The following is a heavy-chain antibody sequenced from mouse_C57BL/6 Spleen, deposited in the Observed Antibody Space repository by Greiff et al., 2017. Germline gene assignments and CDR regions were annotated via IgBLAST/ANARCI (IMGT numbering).Heavy chain of an antibody. Sequence: EVQVVEPGGGLVKPGGSLKLSCAASGFTFSDYGMHWVRQAPEKGLEWVAYISSGSSTIYYADSVKGRFTISRDNAKNTLFLQMTSLRSEDTAMYYCARDDGYSWFAYWGQGTLVTVSA. CDR2: ISSGSSTI. D-gene: IGHD2-3*01. CDR3: ARDDGYSWFAY. J-gene: IGHJ3*01. V-gene: IGHV5-17*01. CDR1: GFTFSDYG.